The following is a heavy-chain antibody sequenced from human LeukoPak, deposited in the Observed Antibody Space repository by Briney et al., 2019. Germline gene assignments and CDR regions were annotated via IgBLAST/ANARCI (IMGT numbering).Heavy chain of an antibody. CDR1: GFTFSNYD. V-gene: IGHV3-30*02. CDR2: MRNDGSQI. D-gene: IGHD3-3*01. J-gene: IGHJ3*02. Sequence: GGSLSLSCVASGFTFSNYDMHWVRQAPGKGLEWVASMRNDGSQIYHADSVKGRFTISRDNSKNKLCLQMNSLRVEDTAIYYCAIDMGRRIFGVAYDAFHIWGQGTMVTVSS. CDR3: AIDMGRRIFGVAYDAFHI.